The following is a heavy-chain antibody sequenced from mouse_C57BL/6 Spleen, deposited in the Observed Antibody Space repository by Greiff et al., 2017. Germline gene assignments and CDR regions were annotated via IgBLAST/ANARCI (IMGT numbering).Heavy chain of an antibody. J-gene: IGHJ3*01. CDR2: IYAGDGDT. CDR3: ASAYDGYYVVAY. CDR1: GYAFSSYW. V-gene: IGHV1-80*01. D-gene: IGHD2-3*01. Sequence: LQESGAELVKPGASVKISCKASGYAFSSYWLNWVKQRPGKGLEWIGQIYAGDGDTNYNGKFKGKATLTADKSSSTAYMQLSSLTSEDSAVYFCASAYDGYYVVAYWGQGTLVTVSA.